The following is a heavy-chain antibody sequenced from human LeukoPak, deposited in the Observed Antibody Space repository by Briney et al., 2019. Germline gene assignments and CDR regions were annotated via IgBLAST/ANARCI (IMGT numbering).Heavy chain of an antibody. Sequence: ASVTVSCTASGGTFSSYAISWVRQAPGQGREWMGGIIPIFGTANYAQKFQGRVTITADESTSTAYMELSSLRSEDTAVYYCARARDWAGYSYGFYYWGQGTLVTVSS. CDR3: ARARDWAGYSYGFYY. V-gene: IGHV1-69*13. CDR1: GGTFSSYA. D-gene: IGHD5-18*01. CDR2: IIPIFGTA. J-gene: IGHJ4*02.